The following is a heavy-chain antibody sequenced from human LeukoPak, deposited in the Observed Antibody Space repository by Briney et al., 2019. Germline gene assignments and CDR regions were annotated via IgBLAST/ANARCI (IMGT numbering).Heavy chain of an antibody. CDR1: VYTFTSYG. J-gene: IGHJ5*02. Sequence: GASVTVSCKSSVYTFTSYGISWVRQAPGQGLEWVGWTSANNGHTNYVQRLQGRVTMTTDTSTNTAHMEVRSLRSDDTAVYYCARDLGYCSTTSCNRNWFDPWGQGTLVTVSS. D-gene: IGHD2-2*01. CDR3: ARDLGYCSTTSCNRNWFDP. V-gene: IGHV1-18*01. CDR2: TSANNGHT.